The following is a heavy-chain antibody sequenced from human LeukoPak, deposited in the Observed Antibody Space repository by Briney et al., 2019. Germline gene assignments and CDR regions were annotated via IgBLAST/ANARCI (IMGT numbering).Heavy chain of an antibody. Sequence: PGGSLRLSCAASGFTFSSYSMNWVRQAPGKGLEWGSSIISSSGYIYYAQTLKGRFTISRDNAKNSLYPQINSLIAEDTAVYYCAKADYYDSSGYLGDYWGQGTLVTVSS. CDR1: GFTFSSYS. J-gene: IGHJ4*02. CDR2: IISSSGYI. V-gene: IGHV3-21*01. D-gene: IGHD3-22*01. CDR3: AKADYYDSSGYLGDY.